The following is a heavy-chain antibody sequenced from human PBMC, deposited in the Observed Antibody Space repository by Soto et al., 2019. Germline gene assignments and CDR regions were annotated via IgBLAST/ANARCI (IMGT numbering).Heavy chain of an antibody. CDR3: ARDGEYRPQAGSNEYFGMGV. CDR1: GVTFSNAA. Sequence: VQVVQSEAEAKQPGSSVKLSCKVSGVTFSNAAFSWVRQAPGQGLEWMGGIIPIFGGAMYAQKFQARVKITAEEMASIVYMEVNSLRNDDTGVYVCARDGEYRPQAGSNEYFGMGVWGQGTTVTVSS. V-gene: IGHV1-69*01. D-gene: IGHD1-1*01. CDR2: IIPIFGGA. J-gene: IGHJ6*02.